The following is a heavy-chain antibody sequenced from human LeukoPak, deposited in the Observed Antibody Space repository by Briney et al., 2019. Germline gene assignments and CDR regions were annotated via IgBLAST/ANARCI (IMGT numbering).Heavy chain of an antibody. CDR1: GGSIGSRSFY. CDR2: IDHSGNT. D-gene: IGHD5-12*01. V-gene: IGHV4-39*01. CDR3: ARRTSGGYSGYIDR. Sequence: PSETLSLTCNVSGGSIGSRSFYWGWIRQPPGQGLEFIGSIDHSGNTNYNSSLKSRVTISADTSRNQFSLKLRSVTAADTAVYYCARRTSGGYSGYIDRWGLGALVTVSS. J-gene: IGHJ5*02.